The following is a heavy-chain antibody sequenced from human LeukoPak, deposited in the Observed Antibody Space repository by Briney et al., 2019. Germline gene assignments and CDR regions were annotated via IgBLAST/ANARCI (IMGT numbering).Heavy chain of an antibody. CDR2: INHSGST. D-gene: IGHD6-19*01. J-gene: IGHJ2*01. V-gene: IGHV4-34*01. CDR3: ARDGEGAVAGTRREGYWYFDL. CDR1: GGSFSGYY. Sequence: PSETLSLTCAVYGGSFSGYYWSWIRQPPGKGLEWIGEINHSGSTNYNPSLKSRVTISVDKSKNQFSLKLSSVTAADTAVYYCARDGEGAVAGTRREGYWYFDLWGRGTLVTVSS.